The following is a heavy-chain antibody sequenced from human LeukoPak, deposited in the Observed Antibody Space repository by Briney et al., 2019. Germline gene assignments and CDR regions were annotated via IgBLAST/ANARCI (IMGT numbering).Heavy chain of an antibody. CDR1: GYTFTSYD. Sequence: GASVKVSCKASGYTFTSYDINWVRQATGQGLEWMGWMSPNSGNTGYAQKFQGRVTMTRNTSISTAYMELSSLKSEDTAVYYCARPKAVILGGSGTYSSLDYWGQGTLVTVSS. D-gene: IGHD3-10*01. V-gene: IGHV1-8*02. J-gene: IGHJ4*02. CDR3: ARPKAVILGGSGTYSSLDY. CDR2: MSPNSGNT.